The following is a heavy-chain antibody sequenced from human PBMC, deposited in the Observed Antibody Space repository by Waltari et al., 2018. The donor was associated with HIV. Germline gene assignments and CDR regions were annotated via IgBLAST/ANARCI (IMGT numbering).Heavy chain of an antibody. J-gene: IGHJ3*01. Sequence: QVQLLQSGSEVKWPGASVKLSSKTSAYPFTVYGISWVRQSPRQGLEWMGWISTYNGNTKFAQTLQARISMTIDTSRHTAYMDLRSLRSDDTAVYYCARGDRAFDVWGQGTMVSVSS. D-gene: IGHD1-26*01. V-gene: IGHV1-18*01. CDR3: ARGDRAFDV. CDR2: ISTYNGNT. CDR1: AYPFTVYG.